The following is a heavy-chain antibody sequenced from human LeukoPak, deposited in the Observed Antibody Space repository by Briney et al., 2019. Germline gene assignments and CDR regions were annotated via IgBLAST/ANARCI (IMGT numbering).Heavy chain of an antibody. CDR2: ISGGGVTT. CDR1: GVTLSNYA. Sequence: GGSLRLSCVASGVTLSNYAMSWARQAPGKGLECVSGISGGGVTTYYADSVKGRFTISRDNSKNTLYLQMNSLRADDTAIYYCARNQQLGGHSYYYYGMDVWGQGTTVTVSS. D-gene: IGHD3-16*01. J-gene: IGHJ6*02. V-gene: IGHV3-23*01. CDR3: ARNQQLGGHSYYYYGMDV.